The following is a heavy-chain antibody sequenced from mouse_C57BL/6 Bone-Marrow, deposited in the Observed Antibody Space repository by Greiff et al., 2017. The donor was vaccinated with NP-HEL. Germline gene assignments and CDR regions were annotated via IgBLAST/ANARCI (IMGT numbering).Heavy chain of an antibody. CDR1: GYTFTDYY. Sequence: VQLQQSGAELVKPGASVKISCKASGYTFTDYYINWVKQRPGQGLEWIGKIGPGSGSTYYNEKFKGKATLTADTSSSTAYMQLSSLTSEDSAVDFCANALYYGNWFAYWGQGTLVTVSA. CDR2: IGPGSGST. CDR3: ANALYYGNWFAY. D-gene: IGHD2-1*01. V-gene: IGHV1-77*01. J-gene: IGHJ3*01.